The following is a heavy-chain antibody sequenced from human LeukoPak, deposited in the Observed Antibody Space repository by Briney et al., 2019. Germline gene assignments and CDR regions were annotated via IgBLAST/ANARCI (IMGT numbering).Heavy chain of an antibody. D-gene: IGHD5-24*01. CDR1: GFTFSSDW. CDR2: INPAGSST. CDR3: ARGVRESYGTDL. J-gene: IGHJ4*02. Sequence: QPGRPLRLSCAASGFTFSSDWMHWVRQAPGQGLVWVSRINPAGSSTNYADSVKGRFTISRDNAMNTLYLHLNSLRAEDTAVYYCARGVRESYGTDLWGQGTLVTVSS. V-gene: IGHV3-74*01.